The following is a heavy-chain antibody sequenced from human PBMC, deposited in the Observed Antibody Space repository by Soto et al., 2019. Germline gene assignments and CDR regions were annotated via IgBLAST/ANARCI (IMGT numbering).Heavy chain of an antibody. V-gene: IGHV4-30-4*01. CDR3: ARGLDYYGSGSYGWDYYYGMDV. CDR1: GGSISSGDYY. Sequence: SETLSLTCTVPGGSISSGDYYWSWIRQPPGKGLEWIGYIYYSGSTYYNPSLKSRVTISVDTSKNQLSLKLSSVTAADTAVYYCARGLDYYGSGSYGWDYYYGMDVWGQGTTVTVSS. J-gene: IGHJ6*02. D-gene: IGHD3-10*01. CDR2: IYYSGST.